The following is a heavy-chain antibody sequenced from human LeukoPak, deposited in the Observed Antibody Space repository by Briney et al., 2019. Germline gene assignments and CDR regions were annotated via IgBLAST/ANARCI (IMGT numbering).Heavy chain of an antibody. J-gene: IGHJ4*02. Sequence: ASVKVSCKASGYTFTSYGISWVRQAPGQGLEWMGWISAYNGNTNYAQKLQGRVTMTTDTSTSTAYMELRSLRSDDTAVYYCARDDGYDSSGLFDYWGQGTLVTVSS. CDR3: ARDDGYDSSGLFDY. D-gene: IGHD3-22*01. CDR2: ISAYNGNT. CDR1: GYTFTSYG. V-gene: IGHV1-18*01.